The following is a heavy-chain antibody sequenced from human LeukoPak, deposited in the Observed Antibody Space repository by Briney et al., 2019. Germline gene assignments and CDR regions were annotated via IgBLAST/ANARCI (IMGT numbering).Heavy chain of an antibody. Sequence: PGGSLRLSCGASGFIFSSYEMNWVRQAPGEGLEWVSYISSSGSIRYYADSVKGRFTISRDNAKNSLYLQMSSLRAEDTAVYYCAKRYSNGHDAFDIWGQGTMVTVSS. CDR3: AKRYSNGHDAFDI. D-gene: IGHD6-19*01. CDR1: GFIFSSYE. CDR2: ISSSGSIR. J-gene: IGHJ3*02. V-gene: IGHV3-48*03.